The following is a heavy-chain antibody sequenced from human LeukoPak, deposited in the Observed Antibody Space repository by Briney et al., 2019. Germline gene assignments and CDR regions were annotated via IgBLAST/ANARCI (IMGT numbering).Heavy chain of an antibody. CDR3: ARGIAATGTSHLDY. D-gene: IGHD6-13*01. Sequence: GGSLRLSCAASGFTFNIYSMNWVRQAPGKGLEWVSYIISSSSTVYYADSVKGRFTISRDNAKNSLYLQMNSLRVEDTAVYYCARGIAATGTSHLDYWGQGTLVTVSS. J-gene: IGHJ4*02. V-gene: IGHV3-48*04. CDR2: IISSSSTV. CDR1: GFTFNIYS.